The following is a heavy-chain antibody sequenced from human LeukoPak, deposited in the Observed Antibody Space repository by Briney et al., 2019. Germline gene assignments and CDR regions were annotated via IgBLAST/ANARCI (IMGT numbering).Heavy chain of an antibody. V-gene: IGHV3-7*01. CDR3: ARDRSASGYSSSWYAHEELNWFDP. D-gene: IGHD6-13*01. CDR2: IKQDGSEK. Sequence: PGGSLRLSCAAPGFTFSSYWMSWVRQAPGKGLEWVANIKQDGSEKYYVDSVKGRFTISRDNAKNSLYLQMNSLRAEDTAVYYCARDRSASGYSSSWYAHEELNWFDPWGQGTLVTVSS. CDR1: GFTFSSYW. J-gene: IGHJ5*02.